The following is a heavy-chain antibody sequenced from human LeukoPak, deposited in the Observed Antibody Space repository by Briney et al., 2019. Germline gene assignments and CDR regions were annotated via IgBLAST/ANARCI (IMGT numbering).Heavy chain of an antibody. J-gene: IGHJ5*02. D-gene: IGHD1-26*01. Sequence: PGGSLRLSCAASGFTFTSYGMHWVRQAPGKGLEWVAFIRYDGSNKYYTDSVKGRFTISRDNSKNTLYLQMNSLRAEDTAVYYCAKDGSLLELLTLTSRRWFDPWGQGTLVTVSS. CDR1: GFTFTSYG. CDR2: IRYDGSNK. V-gene: IGHV3-30*02. CDR3: AKDGSLLELLTLTSRRWFDP.